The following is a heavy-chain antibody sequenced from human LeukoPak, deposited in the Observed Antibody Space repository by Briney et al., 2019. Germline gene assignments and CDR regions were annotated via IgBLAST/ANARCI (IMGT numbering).Heavy chain of an antibody. V-gene: IGHV3-30*03. CDR3: ARDRVYYYDSSASLGMDV. D-gene: IGHD3-22*01. J-gene: IGHJ6*03. CDR2: ISYDGSNK. Sequence: GGSLRLSCAASGFTFSSYGMHWVRQAPGKGLEWVAVISYDGSNKYYADSVKGRFTISRDNSKNTLYLQMNSLRAEDTAVYYCARDRVYYYDSSASLGMDVWGKGTTVTVSS. CDR1: GFTFSSYG.